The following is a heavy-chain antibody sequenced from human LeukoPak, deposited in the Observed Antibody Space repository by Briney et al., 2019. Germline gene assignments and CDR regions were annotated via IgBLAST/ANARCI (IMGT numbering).Heavy chain of an antibody. J-gene: IGHJ4*02. V-gene: IGHV4-34*01. CDR1: GGSFSGYY. Sequence: SETLSLTCAVYGGSFSGYYWSWIRQPPGKGLEWIGEINHSGGTNYNPSLKSRVTISVDTSKNQFSLKLSSVTAADTAVYYCARLSGSYFDYWGQGTLVTVSS. CDR3: ARLSGSYFDY. D-gene: IGHD1-26*01. CDR2: INHSGGT.